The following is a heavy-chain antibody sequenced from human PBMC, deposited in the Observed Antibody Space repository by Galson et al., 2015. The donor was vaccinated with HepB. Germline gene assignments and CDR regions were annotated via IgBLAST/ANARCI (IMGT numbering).Heavy chain of an antibody. D-gene: IGHD4/OR15-4a*01. CDR1: GYTFTGYY. J-gene: IGHJ3*02. V-gene: IGHV1-2*02. CDR3: AREIQLTYDAFDI. CDR2: TNPNSGGT. Sequence: SVKVSCKASGYTFTGYYMHWLRQAPGQGLEWMGWTNPNSGGTNYAQKFQGRVTMTRDTSISTAYMELSRLRSDDTAVYYCAREIQLTYDAFDIWGQGTMVTVSS.